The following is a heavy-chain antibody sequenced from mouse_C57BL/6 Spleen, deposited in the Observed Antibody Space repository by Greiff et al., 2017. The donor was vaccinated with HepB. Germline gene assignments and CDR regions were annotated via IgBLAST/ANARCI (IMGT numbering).Heavy chain of an antibody. CDR3: ARQGSPPFWYFDV. V-gene: IGHV5-9*01. CDR1: GFTFSSYT. J-gene: IGHJ1*03. Sequence: EVQGVESGGGLVKPGGSLKLSCAASGFTFSSYTMSWVRQTPEKRLEWVATISGGGGNTYYPDSVKGRFTISRDNAKNTLYLQMSSLRSEDTALYYCARQGSPPFWYFDVWGTGTTVTVSS. CDR2: ISGGGGNT.